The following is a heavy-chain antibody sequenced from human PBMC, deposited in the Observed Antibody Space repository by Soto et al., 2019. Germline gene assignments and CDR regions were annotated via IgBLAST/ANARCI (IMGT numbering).Heavy chain of an antibody. J-gene: IGHJ4*02. D-gene: IGHD3-10*01. Sequence: EVQLLESGGGLVQPGGSLRLSCAASGFTFSSYAMSWVRQAPGKGLEWVSAISGSGGSTYYADSVKGRFTISRDNSKNTLYLQMNSLGAEDTAVYYCAQSGSGSGSYYNPTFRFDYWGQGTLVTVSS. CDR3: AQSGSGSGSYYNPTFRFDY. CDR1: GFTFSSYA. V-gene: IGHV3-23*01. CDR2: ISGSGGST.